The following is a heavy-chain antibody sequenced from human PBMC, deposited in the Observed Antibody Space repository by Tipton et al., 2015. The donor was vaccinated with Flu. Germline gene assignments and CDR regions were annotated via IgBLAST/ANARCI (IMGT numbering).Heavy chain of an antibody. CDR1: GYTYFSYG. D-gene: IGHD1-1*01. Sequence: QSGPEVKKPGASVKVSCKASGYTYFSYGITWVRQAPGQGLEWMGWISPYRGSTKYAQKFQGRVTMTTDTSTTTTYMELRSLRSDDTAVYYCARDLWNDRRAYYYYGVDVWGQGTTVTVSS. V-gene: IGHV1-18*01. CDR3: ARDLWNDRRAYYYYGVDV. J-gene: IGHJ6*02. CDR2: ISPYRGST.